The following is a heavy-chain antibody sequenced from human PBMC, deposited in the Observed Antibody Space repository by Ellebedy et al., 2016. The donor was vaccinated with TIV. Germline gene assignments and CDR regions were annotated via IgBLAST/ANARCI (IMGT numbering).Heavy chain of an antibody. J-gene: IGHJ2*01. V-gene: IGHV4-59*08. Sequence: MPGGSLRLSCTVSGGSITSYSWSWIRQPPGKGLEWIGYIYYSGSTNYNPSLKSRVTISVDTSKNQFSLNLSSVTAADTAVYYCAALQWLAPAWYVDLWGRGTLVTVSS. CDR2: IYYSGST. CDR3: AALQWLAPAWYVDL. D-gene: IGHD6-19*01. CDR1: GGSITSYS.